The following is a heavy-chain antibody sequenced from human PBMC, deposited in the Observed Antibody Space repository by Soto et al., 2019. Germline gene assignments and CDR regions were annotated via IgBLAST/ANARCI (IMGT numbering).Heavy chain of an antibody. CDR2: IYYTGST. V-gene: IGHV4-59*01. D-gene: IGHD5-18*01. J-gene: IGHJ4*02. Sequence: PSETLSLTCTVSGGSISSYYWNWIRQPPGKGLEWIGYIYYTGSTNYNPSLKSRVTISVDTSKNQFSLKLSSVTAADTAVYYCARGRGYSYGNFDYWGQGTLVTVSS. CDR3: ARGRGYSYGNFDY. CDR1: GGSISSYY.